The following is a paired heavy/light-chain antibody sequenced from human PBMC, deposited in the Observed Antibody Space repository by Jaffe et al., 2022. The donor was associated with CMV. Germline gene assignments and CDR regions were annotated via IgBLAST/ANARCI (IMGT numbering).Heavy chain of an antibody. CDR1: GFTFSDYY. Sequence: QVQLVESGGGLVKPGGSLRLSCAGSGFTFSDYYMNWIRQAPGKGLEWVSFISTNANRIQYADSVKGRFTMSRDNAESSAYLQMNSLRVEDTAVYYCARDDGYYLEYWGQGILVTVSS. J-gene: IGHJ4*02. CDR2: ISTNANRI. V-gene: IGHV3-11*01. CDR3: ARDDGYYLEY.
Light chain of an antibody. J-gene: IGLJ3*02. CDR1: SSDVGGYNY. Sequence: QSALTQPASVSGSPGQSITISCTGTSSDVGGYNYVSWHQQHPGRAPKLIIYVVYNRPPGVSNRFSGSKSGNTASLTISGLRTEDEADYYCSSYTSSNTWVFGGGTKLTVL. V-gene: IGLV2-14*03. CDR2: VVY. CDR3: SSYTSSNTWV.